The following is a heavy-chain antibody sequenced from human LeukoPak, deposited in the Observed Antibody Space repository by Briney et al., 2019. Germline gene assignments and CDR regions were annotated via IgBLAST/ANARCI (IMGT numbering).Heavy chain of an antibody. D-gene: IGHD5-24*01. V-gene: IGHV3-30-3*01. J-gene: IGHJ4*02. CDR2: ISYDGSNK. CDR1: GFTFSSYA. Sequence: GRSLGLPCAAPGFTFSSYAMHWVRQAPGKGLEWVAVISYDGSNKYYADSVKGRFTISRDNSKNTLYLQMNSLRAEDTAVYYCARSAPGYNSDYWGQGTLVTVSS. CDR3: ARSAPGYNSDY.